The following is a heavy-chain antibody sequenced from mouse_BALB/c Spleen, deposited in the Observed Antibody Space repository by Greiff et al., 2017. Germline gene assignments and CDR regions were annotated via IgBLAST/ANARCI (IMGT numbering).Heavy chain of an antibody. D-gene: IGHD4-1*01. V-gene: IGHV7-3*02. J-gene: IGHJ4*01. CDR2: IRNKANGYTT. Sequence: EVMLVESGGGLVQPGGSLRLSCATSGFTFTDYYMSWVRQPPGKALEWLGFIRNKANGYTTEYSASVKGRFTISRDNSQSILYLQMNTLRAEDSATYYCARDKLGRAMDDWGQGTSVTVSS. CDR3: ARDKLGRAMDD. CDR1: GFTFTDYY.